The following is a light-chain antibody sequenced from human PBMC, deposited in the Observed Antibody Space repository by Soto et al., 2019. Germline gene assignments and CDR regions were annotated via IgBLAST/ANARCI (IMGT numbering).Light chain of an antibody. J-gene: IGKJ1*01. CDR2: GAS. V-gene: IGKV3-15*01. Sequence: EIVMTQSPGTLSVSPGERVTVSCRASQYVHTSLAWYQQKSGQAPRLLIYGASIRAPGVPVRFSGSGSGTEFTLTTDSLQSEDSAVYSCQQYNQWPPTWTFGQGTKVDIK. CDR3: QQYNQWPPTWT. CDR1: QYVHTS.